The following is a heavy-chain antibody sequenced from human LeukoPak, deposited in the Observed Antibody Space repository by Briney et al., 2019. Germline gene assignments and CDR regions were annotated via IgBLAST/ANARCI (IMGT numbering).Heavy chain of an antibody. Sequence: SQTLSLTCAVSGGSISSGGYSWSWIRQPPGKGLEWIGYIYHSGSTNYNPSLKSRVTISVDTSKNQFSLKLSSVTTADTAVYYCAREAIWSGGYFDYWGQGTLVTVSS. D-gene: IGHD3-3*01. CDR2: IYHSGST. V-gene: IGHV4-30-2*01. J-gene: IGHJ4*02. CDR3: AREAIWSGGYFDY. CDR1: GGSISSGGYS.